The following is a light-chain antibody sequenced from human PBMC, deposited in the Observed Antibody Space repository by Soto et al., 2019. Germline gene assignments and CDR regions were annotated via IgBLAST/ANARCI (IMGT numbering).Light chain of an antibody. V-gene: IGKV1-9*01. Sequence: DIQMTQSPSSLSASVGDRVTITCRASQSISSYLGWYQQKPGKAPNLLIYDASTLHSGVPSRFSGGGSGTDFTLTISSLQPEDFATYYCQQVNVYPSTFGGGTTVDNK. CDR1: QSISSY. CDR3: QQVNVYPST. CDR2: DAS. J-gene: IGKJ4*01.